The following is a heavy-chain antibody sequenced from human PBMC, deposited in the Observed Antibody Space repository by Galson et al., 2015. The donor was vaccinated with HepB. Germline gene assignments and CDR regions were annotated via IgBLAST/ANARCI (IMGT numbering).Heavy chain of an antibody. CDR3: ARGETVGPTTGFDY. D-gene: IGHD1-26*01. CDR2: INPSSHYI. Sequence: SLRLSCAASGFPLTNYSMNWVRQPPGKGLEWVASINPSSHYIFYADSVEGRFTISRDNAKNSLHLQVNSLRGDDTAVYYCARGETVGPTTGFDYWGQGTLVTVSS. CDR1: GFPLTNYS. V-gene: IGHV3-21*01. J-gene: IGHJ4*02.